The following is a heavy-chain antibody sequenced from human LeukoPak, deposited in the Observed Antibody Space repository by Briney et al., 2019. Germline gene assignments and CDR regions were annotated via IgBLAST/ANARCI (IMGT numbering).Heavy chain of an antibody. CDR3: ARGSTGAYDI. CDR1: GGSVSSAY. Sequence: PSETLSLTCAVSGGSVSSAYWSWIRQPPGKRLEWIGYIYYTGSSDYNPSLKSRVTISLDTSKNQFSLKLTSVTAADTALYYCARGSTGAYDIWGQGTMVTVSP. J-gene: IGHJ3*02. V-gene: IGHV4-59*02. CDR2: IYYTGSS.